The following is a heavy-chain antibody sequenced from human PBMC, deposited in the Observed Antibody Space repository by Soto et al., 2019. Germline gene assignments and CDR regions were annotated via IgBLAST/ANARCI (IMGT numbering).Heavy chain of an antibody. V-gene: IGHV4-59*01. J-gene: IGHJ3*02. Sequence: QVQLQESGPGLVKPSETLSLTCTVSGGSISGYYWSWIRQPPGKGLEWIGYIYYSGSTTYNPALKRRVTISVDTSKNQFSLKLSSVTAADTAVYYCARGRGGWFINQLLNAFDIWGQGTMVTVSS. D-gene: IGHD2-2*01. CDR1: GGSISGYY. CDR3: ARGRGGWFINQLLNAFDI. CDR2: IYYSGST.